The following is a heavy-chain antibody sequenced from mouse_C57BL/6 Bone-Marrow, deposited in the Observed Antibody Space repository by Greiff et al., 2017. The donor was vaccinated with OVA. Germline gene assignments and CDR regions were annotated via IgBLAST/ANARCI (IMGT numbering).Heavy chain of an antibody. CDR1: GFTFTSYW. J-gene: IGHJ2*01. CDR3: AAGGNDYDGVDY. Sequence: VQLQQPGAALVRPGSSVNLSCTASGFTFTSYWLAWVQQRPGQGLEWIGNIYPSDSETPYNQKFKDKATLTVEKSSSTAYMQLSSLTSETSAVYYCAAGGNDYDGVDYWGQGTTLTVSS. V-gene: IGHV1-61*01. CDR2: IYPSDSET. D-gene: IGHD2-4*01.